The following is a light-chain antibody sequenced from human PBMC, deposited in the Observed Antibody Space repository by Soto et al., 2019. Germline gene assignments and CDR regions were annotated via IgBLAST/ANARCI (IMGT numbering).Light chain of an antibody. V-gene: IGKV3-20*01. J-gene: IGKJ1*01. CDR2: GAS. CDR3: QQYGSSPPWT. Sequence: EIVLTQSPGTLSLSPGERATLSCRASQSVSSSYLAWYQQKPGQAPRLLIYGASSRATGIPDRFSGSGSGTDFNLTISRMEPEDFVLYYCQQYGSSPPWTFGQGTKVEIK. CDR1: QSVSSSY.